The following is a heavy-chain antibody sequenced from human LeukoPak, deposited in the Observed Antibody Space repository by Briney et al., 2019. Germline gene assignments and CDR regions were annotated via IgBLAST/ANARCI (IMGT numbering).Heavy chain of an antibody. V-gene: IGHV3-23*01. J-gene: IGHJ3*01. Sequence: GGSLGLSCAASGFTFNDFAMTWVRQAPGKGLEWVSSIGDAGTYYADSVKGRFTISRDNSKNMLYLQLNSLRAGDTAMYYCAKNLGPFDVRGQGTMVTVSS. CDR1: GFTFNDFA. D-gene: IGHD3-16*01. CDR2: IGDAGT. CDR3: AKNLGPFDV.